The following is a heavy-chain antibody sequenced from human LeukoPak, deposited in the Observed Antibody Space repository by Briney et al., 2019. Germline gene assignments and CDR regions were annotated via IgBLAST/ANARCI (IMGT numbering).Heavy chain of an antibody. J-gene: IGHJ4*02. CDR2: ISGSDGST. CDR3: AKDSRDYNFRTGHYFDY. D-gene: IGHD5-24*01. V-gene: IGHV3-23*01. CDR1: GVTLSSYA. Sequence: PGGSLRLSCAASGVTLSSYAMSWARQAPGKGLEWVSAISGSDGSTYYADSVKGRFTISRGNSKNTLDLQMNSLRAEDTAIYYCAKDSRDYNFRTGHYFDYWGQGTLVTVSS.